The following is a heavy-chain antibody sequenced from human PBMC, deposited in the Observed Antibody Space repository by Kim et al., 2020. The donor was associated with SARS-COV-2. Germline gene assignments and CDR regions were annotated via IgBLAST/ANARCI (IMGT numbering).Heavy chain of an antibody. J-gene: IGHJ4*02. CDR2: IYYSGST. V-gene: IGHV4-59*01. CDR1: GGSISSYY. CDR3: AREDRGYSYGYGFDY. Sequence: SETLSLTCTVSGGSISSYYWSWIRQPPGKGLEWIGYIYYSGSTNYNPSLKSRVTISVDTSKNQFSLKLSSVTAADTAVYYCAREDRGYSYGYGFDYWGQGTLVTVSS. D-gene: IGHD5-18*01.